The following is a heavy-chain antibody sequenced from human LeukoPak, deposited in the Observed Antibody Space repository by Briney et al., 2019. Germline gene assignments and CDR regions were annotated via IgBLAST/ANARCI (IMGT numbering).Heavy chain of an antibody. Sequence: PGGSLRLSCAASGFTFSSYSMSWVRQAPGKGLEWVSGISVSGGITYYADSVKGRFTISRDNSKNTLYLQMNNLRAEDTAVYYCATWPRIVGAIFIDYWGQGTLVTVSS. J-gene: IGHJ4*02. CDR1: GFTFSSYS. D-gene: IGHD1-26*01. V-gene: IGHV3-23*01. CDR3: ATWPRIVGAIFIDY. CDR2: ISVSGGIT.